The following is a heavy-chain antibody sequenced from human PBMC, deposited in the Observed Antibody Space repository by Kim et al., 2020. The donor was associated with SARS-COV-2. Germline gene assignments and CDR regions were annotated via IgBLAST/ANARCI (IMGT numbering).Heavy chain of an antibody. D-gene: IGHD6-13*01. CDR1: GGSISSYY. CDR3: ASIARDTEDDY. CDR2: IYYSGST. V-gene: IGHV4-59*01. J-gene: IGHJ4*02. Sequence: SETLSLTCTVSGGSISSYYWSWIRQPPGKGLEWIGYIYYSGSTNYNPSLKSRVTISVDMSKNQFSLKLSSVTAADTAVYYCASIARDTEDDYWGQGTLVTVSS.